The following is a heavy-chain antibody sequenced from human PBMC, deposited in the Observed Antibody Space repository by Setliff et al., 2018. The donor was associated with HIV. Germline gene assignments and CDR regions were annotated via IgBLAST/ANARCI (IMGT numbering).Heavy chain of an antibody. V-gene: IGHV4-39*07. CDR1: GGSISSGSYY. Sequence: SETLSLTCTVSGGSISSGSYYWSWIRQPPGKGLEWIGSIYYSGSTYYNPSLKSRVTISVDTSKNQFSLKLSSVTAADTAVYYCANSPYYYDSSGYSYFDYWGQGTLVTVSS. CDR2: IYYSGST. CDR3: ANSPYYYDSSGYSYFDY. J-gene: IGHJ4*02. D-gene: IGHD3-22*01.